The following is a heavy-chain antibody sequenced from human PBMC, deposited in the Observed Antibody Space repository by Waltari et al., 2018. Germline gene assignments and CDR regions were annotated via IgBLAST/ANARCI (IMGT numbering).Heavy chain of an antibody. CDR3: ARDTRELHYAFDI. CDR1: GSTFSSSG. Sequence: QVQLVESGGGVVQPGRSLRISCAASGSTFSSSGMHWVRKATGKGLEWVAVIWYDGSNKYYADSVKGRFTISRDNSKNTLYLQMNSLRAEDTAVYYCARDTRELHYAFDIWGQGTMVTVSS. CDR2: IWYDGSNK. J-gene: IGHJ3*02. D-gene: IGHD1-26*01. V-gene: IGHV3-33*01.